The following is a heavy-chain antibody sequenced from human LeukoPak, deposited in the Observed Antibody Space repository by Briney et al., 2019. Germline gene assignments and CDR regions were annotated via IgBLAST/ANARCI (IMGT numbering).Heavy chain of an antibody. CDR2: INPNSGGT. Sequence: ASVKVSCKASGYTFTGYYMHWVRQAPGQGLEWMGWINPNSGGTNYAQKFQGRVTMTRDTSISTAYMELSRLRSDDTAVYYCAGDRGVTTSYYYYGKDVWGQGTTVTVSS. V-gene: IGHV1-2*02. CDR3: AGDRGVTTSYYYYGKDV. CDR1: GYTFTGYY. D-gene: IGHD4-17*01. J-gene: IGHJ6*02.